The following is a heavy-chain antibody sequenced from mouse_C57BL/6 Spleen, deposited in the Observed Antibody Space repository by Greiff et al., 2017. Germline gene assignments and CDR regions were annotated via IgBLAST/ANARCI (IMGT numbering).Heavy chain of an antibody. V-gene: IGHV1-69*01. J-gene: IGHJ4*01. CDR2: IDPSDSYT. CDR3: ARGFYSNCAMDY. Sequence: QVQLQQPGAELVMPGASVKLSCKASGYTFTSYWMHWVKQRPGQGLEWIGEIDPSDSYTNYNQKFKGKSTLTVDKSSSTAYMQLSSLTSEDSAVYYCARGFYSNCAMDYWGQGTSVTVSS. D-gene: IGHD2-5*01. CDR1: GYTFTSYW.